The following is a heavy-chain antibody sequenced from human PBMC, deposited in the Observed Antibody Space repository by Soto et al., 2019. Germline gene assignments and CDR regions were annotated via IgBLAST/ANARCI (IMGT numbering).Heavy chain of an antibody. Sequence: GASVKVSCKASGSTFTSSAVQWVRQTRGQRLEWIGWIVVGSGKTNHAQKFQERVTITRETPTSTAYMELSSLRSEDTAVYYCAAGDYYYYGMDVWGQGTTVTVSS. J-gene: IGHJ6*02. CDR1: GSTFTSSA. V-gene: IGHV1-58*01. CDR3: AAGDYYYYGMDV. CDR2: IVVGSGKT.